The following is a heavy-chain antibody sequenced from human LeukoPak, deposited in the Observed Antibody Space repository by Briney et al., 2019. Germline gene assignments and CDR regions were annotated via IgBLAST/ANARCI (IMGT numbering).Heavy chain of an antibody. D-gene: IGHD6-13*01. CDR1: GFTFSSYL. Sequence: AGGSLRLSCAASGFTFSSYLMSWVRQAPGKGLEWVANIKQDGSEKYYVDSVKGRFTISRDNAKNSLYLQMNSLRAEDTAVYYCARDKAAAGTGWFDPWGQGTLVTVSS. CDR3: ARDKAAAGTGWFDP. CDR2: IKQDGSEK. V-gene: IGHV3-7*01. J-gene: IGHJ5*02.